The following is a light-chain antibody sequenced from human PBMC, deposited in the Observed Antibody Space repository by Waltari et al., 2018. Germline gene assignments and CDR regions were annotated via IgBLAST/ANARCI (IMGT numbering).Light chain of an antibody. CDR1: SSDIGCYPY. CDR2: DVY. Sequence: QSALTQPASVSGSPGQSITLSCTGSSSDIGCYPYVSWYQQHPGKAPKLIIYDVYNRPSGVSSRFSGSKSGTTASLTISGLQAEDEADYYCSSYTTTNTPHYVFGSGTRVTVL. J-gene: IGLJ1*01. V-gene: IGLV2-14*03. CDR3: SSYTTTNTPHYV.